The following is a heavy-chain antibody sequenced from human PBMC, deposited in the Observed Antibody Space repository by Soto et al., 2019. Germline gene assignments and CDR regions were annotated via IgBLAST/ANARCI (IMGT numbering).Heavy chain of an antibody. Sequence: QMQLVQSGPEVKKPGTSVKVSCKASGFTFTSSAMQWVRQARGQRLEWIGWIVVGSGNTNYAQKFQERVTITRDMSTWRANKEMSSLRSEGTSVYYGAASLYGDYGVYNFDNRGQGNIVTVSS. CDR2: IVVGSGNT. J-gene: IGHJ4*02. V-gene: IGHV1-58*02. CDR3: AASLYGDYGVYNFDN. D-gene: IGHD4-17*01. CDR1: GFTFTSSA.